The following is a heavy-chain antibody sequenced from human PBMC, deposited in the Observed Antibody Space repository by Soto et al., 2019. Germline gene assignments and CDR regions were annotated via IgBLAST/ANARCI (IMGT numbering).Heavy chain of an antibody. CDR1: GGSFSGYY. Sequence: PSETLSLTCAVYGGSFSGYYWSWIRQPPGKGLEWIGEINHSGSTNYNPSLKSRVTISVDTSKNQFSLKLSSVTAADTAVYYCARAVAGPGRYYYYYYGMDVWGQGTTVTVSS. CDR3: ARAVAGPGRYYYYYYGMDV. J-gene: IGHJ6*02. D-gene: IGHD6-19*01. CDR2: INHSGST. V-gene: IGHV4-34*01.